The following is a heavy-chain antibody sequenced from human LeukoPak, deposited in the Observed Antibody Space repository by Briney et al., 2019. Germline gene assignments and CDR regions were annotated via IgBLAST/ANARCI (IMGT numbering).Heavy chain of an antibody. CDR2: IYHSGST. CDR3: ARRGDGYNVDY. V-gene: IGHV4-38-2*01. CDR1: DYSISSGYY. J-gene: IGHJ4*02. Sequence: SETLSLTCAVSDYSISSGYYRGWIRQPPGEGLEWIGSIYHSGSTYYNPSLKTRVTISVDTSKNQFFLKLYSVTAADTAVYYCARRGDGYNVDYWGQGTLVTVSS. D-gene: IGHD5-24*01.